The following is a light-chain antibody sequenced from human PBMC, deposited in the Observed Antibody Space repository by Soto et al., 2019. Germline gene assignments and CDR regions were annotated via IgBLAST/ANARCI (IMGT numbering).Light chain of an antibody. V-gene: IGKV3-20*01. CDR2: EAS. CDR3: QQYGSAAPWT. CDR1: QSVYSNY. J-gene: IGKJ1*01. Sequence: IVLTQFPGTLSLSPGERATLSCRASQSVYSNYVAWDQQRPGQPPRILIYEASDRAPGIPDRFTGSGSGTDFTLTISRLEPDDCAVYYCQQYGSAAPWTFGQGTKVEI.